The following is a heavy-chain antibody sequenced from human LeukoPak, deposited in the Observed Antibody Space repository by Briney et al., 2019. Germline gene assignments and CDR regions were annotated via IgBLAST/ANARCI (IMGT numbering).Heavy chain of an antibody. J-gene: IGHJ3*02. CDR1: GFTFSGSA. D-gene: IGHD6-13*01. CDR2: IRSKAYSYAT. CDR3: TRHYSSSWADAFDI. V-gene: IGHV3-73*01. Sequence: GGSLRLSCAASGFTFSGSAMHWVRQASGKGLEWVGRIRSKAYSYATAYAASVKGRFTISRDDSKNTAYLQMNSLKTEDTAVYYCTRHYSSSWADAFDIWGQGTMVTVSS.